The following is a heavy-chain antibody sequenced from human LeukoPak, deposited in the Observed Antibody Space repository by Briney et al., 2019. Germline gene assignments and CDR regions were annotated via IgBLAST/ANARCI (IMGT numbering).Heavy chain of an antibody. Sequence: GGSLRLSCAASGFSFSTYGMHWVRQAPGEGLDWVAFIRYDGSNECCADSVKGRFTISRDNSENTLYLQMNSLTAEDTAVYYCVADFDYWGQGTLVTASS. CDR1: GFSFSTYG. J-gene: IGHJ4*02. CDR3: VADFDY. V-gene: IGHV3-30*02. CDR2: IRYDGSNE.